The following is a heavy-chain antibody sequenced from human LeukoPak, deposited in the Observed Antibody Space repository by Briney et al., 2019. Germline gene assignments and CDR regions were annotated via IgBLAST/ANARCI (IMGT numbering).Heavy chain of an antibody. J-gene: IGHJ4*02. D-gene: IGHD3-3*01. V-gene: IGHV1-8*01. CDR3: ARGTFWSGYSDY. CDR2: MNPNNGNA. Sequence: ASVKVSCKASGYTFTSFDINWVRHAAGQRPEFMGWMNPNNGNAGYAPKFQGRITMTRDTSESTAYLEVTSLTSEDTAVYYCARGTFWSGYSDYWGQGTLVTVSS. CDR1: GYTFTSFD.